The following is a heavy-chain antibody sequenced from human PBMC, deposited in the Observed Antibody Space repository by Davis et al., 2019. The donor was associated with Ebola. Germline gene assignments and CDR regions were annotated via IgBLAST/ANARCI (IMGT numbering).Heavy chain of an antibody. CDR2: IRYDGSNK. CDR3: AKARFWSGYYKGYYYGMDV. CDR1: GFTFSSYG. Sequence: GGSLRLSCAASGFTFSSYGMHWVRQAPGKGLEWVAFIRYDGSNKYYADSVKGRFTISRDNSKNTLYLQMNSLRAEDTAVYYCAKARFWSGYYKGYYYGMDVWGQGTTVTVSS. V-gene: IGHV3-30*02. J-gene: IGHJ6*02. D-gene: IGHD3-3*01.